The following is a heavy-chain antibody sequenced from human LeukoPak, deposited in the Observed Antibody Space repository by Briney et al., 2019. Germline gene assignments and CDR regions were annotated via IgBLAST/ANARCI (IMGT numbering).Heavy chain of an antibody. CDR3: ARDSQSAMVTRLFDY. D-gene: IGHD5-18*01. CDR2: IIPIFGTA. Sequence: SVKVSCKASGGTFSSYAISWVRQAPGQGLEWMGGIIPIFGTANYAQKFQGRVTITADESTSTAYMELSSLRSDDTAVYYCARDSQSAMVTRLFDYWGQGTLVTVSS. CDR1: GGTFSSYA. V-gene: IGHV1-69*13. J-gene: IGHJ4*02.